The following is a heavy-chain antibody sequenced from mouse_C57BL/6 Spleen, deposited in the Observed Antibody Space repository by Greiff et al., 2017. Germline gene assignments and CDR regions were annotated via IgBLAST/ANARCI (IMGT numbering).Heavy chain of an antibody. V-gene: IGHV1-72*01. Sequence: QVQLQQPGAELVKPGASVKLSCKASGYTFTSYWMHWVKQRPGRGLEWIGRIDPNSGGTKYNEKFKSKATLTVDKPSSTAYMQLSSLTSEDSAVYYCARGDYGNYSYYAMDYWGQGTSVTVSS. CDR3: ARGDYGNYSYYAMDY. D-gene: IGHD2-1*01. J-gene: IGHJ4*01. CDR1: GYTFTSYW. CDR2: IDPNSGGT.